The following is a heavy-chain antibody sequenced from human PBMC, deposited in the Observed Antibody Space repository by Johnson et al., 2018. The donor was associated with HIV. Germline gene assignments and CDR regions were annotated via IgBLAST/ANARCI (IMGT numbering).Heavy chain of an antibody. D-gene: IGHD3-10*01. CDR3: YCTYHLGAGREAKGTFDV. V-gene: IGHV3-30*03. CDR2: ISYDGSNK. CDR1: GFTVSSNY. J-gene: IGHJ3*01. Sequence: VQLVESGGGLVQPGGSLRLSCAASGFTVSSNYMSWVRQAPGKGLEWVSVISYDGSNKYYADSVKGRFTISRDNSKNTLFLQMTRLRQDDTAVYSCYCTYHLGAGREAKGTFDVWGQGTMVTVSS.